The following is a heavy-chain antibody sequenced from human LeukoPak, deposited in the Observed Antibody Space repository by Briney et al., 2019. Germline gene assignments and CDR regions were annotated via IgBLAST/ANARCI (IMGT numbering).Heavy chain of an antibody. D-gene: IGHD5-12*01. CDR1: GYTFTIYD. CDR3: ARGRSTGYPYYFEY. Sequence: GASVKVSFTSSGYTFTIYDINWVRQAPGQGLEWMGWMNPNSGSTGYAQKFQGRVTITRNTSISTAYMELSGLRSEDTAVYYCARGRSTGYPYYFEYWGQGTLVTVSS. V-gene: IGHV1-8*03. CDR2: MNPNSGST. J-gene: IGHJ4*02.